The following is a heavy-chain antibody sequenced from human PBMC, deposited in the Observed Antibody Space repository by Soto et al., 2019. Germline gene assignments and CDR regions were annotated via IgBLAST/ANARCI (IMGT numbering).Heavy chain of an antibody. CDR1: GFTFRSCW. CDR2: IKQDGSEE. CDR3: ARNLGIAAAGTDYYHGMDV. J-gene: IGHJ6*02. Sequence: PGGSLRLSCGDSGFTFRSCWMSWVRQAPGKGLEWVANIKQDGSEENYVDSVKGRFTISRGNAKSSLYLQMNSLRAEDTAVYYCARNLGIAAAGTDYYHGMDVWGQGTTVTVSS. V-gene: IGHV3-7*03. D-gene: IGHD6-13*01.